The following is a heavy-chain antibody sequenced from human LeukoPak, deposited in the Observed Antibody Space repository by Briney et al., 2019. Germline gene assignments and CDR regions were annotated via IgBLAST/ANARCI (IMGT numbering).Heavy chain of an antibody. D-gene: IGHD3-3*01. CDR2: INPNSGGT. Sequence: ASVKVSCKASGHTFTGYYMHWVRQAPGQGLEWMGWINPNSGGTNYAQKFQGRVTMTRDTSISTAYMELSRLRSDDTAVYYCARDTAADFWSGYEDGVAYWGQGTLVTVSS. CDR1: GHTFTGYY. CDR3: ARDTAADFWSGYEDGVAY. V-gene: IGHV1-2*02. J-gene: IGHJ4*02.